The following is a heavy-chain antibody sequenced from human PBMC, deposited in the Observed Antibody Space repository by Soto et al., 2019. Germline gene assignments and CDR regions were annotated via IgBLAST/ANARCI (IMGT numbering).Heavy chain of an antibody. CDR2: IYNSGTT. V-gene: IGHV4-39*01. CDR1: GGSINTNNFY. J-gene: IGHJ4*02. Sequence: QLQLRESGPGLVKPSETLSLTCTVSGGSINTNNFYWGWVRQPPGKGLDWIGNIYNSGTTYYSPSLTSRVTISADTSKNQFSLRLTSVPAADTAVYYCARFLVPATRHSDIDFWGQGTLVTVSS. CDR3: ARFLVPATRHSDIDF. D-gene: IGHD2-21*02.